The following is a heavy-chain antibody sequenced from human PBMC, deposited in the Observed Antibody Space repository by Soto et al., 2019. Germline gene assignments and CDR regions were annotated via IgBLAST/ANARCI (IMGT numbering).Heavy chain of an antibody. V-gene: IGHV1-8*01. CDR2: MNAKSGDT. Sequence: GASVKVSCKASGYTFSDFDINWLRQTSGQGPEWMGWMNAKSGDTFFAQRFHDKFNMTWDTSLTTAYMEVGSLTSDHAAIYYCARGNPSNYAGFDVWGQGTTVTVSS. D-gene: IGHD3-16*01. J-gene: IGHJ6*02. CDR1: GYTFSDFD. CDR3: ARGNPSNYAGFDV.